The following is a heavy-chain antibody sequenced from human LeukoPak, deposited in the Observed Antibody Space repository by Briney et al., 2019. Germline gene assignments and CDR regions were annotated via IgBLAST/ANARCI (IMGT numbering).Heavy chain of an antibody. V-gene: IGHV3-7*03. D-gene: IGHD6-19*01. CDR1: GFSFSTYW. CDR2: IKYDASEK. J-gene: IGHJ5*02. CDR3: TREDQQWLVQDWFDP. Sequence: GGSLRLSCAASGFSFSTYWMSWVRQAPGQGLEWVASIKYDASEKHYVDSVKGRFTISRDNGKNSLSLQMNSLKTEDTAVYYCTREDQQWLVQDWFDPWGQGTLVTVSS.